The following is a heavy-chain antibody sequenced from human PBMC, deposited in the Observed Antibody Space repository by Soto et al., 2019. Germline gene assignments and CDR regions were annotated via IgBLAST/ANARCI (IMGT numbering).Heavy chain of an antibody. CDR2: IYYSGST. Sequence: ASETLSLTCTVSGGSISSSSYYWGWIRQPPGKGLEWIGSIYYSGSTYYNPSLKSRVTISVDTSKNQFSLKLSSVTAADTAVYYCAGGPRISRDFDYWGQETLLTVSS. D-gene: IGHD3-3*02. J-gene: IGHJ4*02. V-gene: IGHV4-39*01. CDR1: GGSISSSSYY. CDR3: AGGPRISRDFDY.